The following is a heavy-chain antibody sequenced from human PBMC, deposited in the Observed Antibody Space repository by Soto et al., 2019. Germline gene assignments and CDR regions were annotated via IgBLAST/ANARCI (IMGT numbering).Heavy chain of an antibody. CDR3: ARDSGYVSGASVNLQLAF. V-gene: IGHV3-7*01. CDR2: IKLDASEK. D-gene: IGHD3-10*01. CDR1: GFTFSSHC. Sequence: GGSLRLSCAASGFTFSSHCMGCLPQAPGKGLAWLGTIKLDASEKKYVDSGKGRFTMSRDNAKNSLYLQMDSQRAEDTAVYYCARDSGYVSGASVNLQLAFWGRGALVNVSS. J-gene: IGHJ2*01.